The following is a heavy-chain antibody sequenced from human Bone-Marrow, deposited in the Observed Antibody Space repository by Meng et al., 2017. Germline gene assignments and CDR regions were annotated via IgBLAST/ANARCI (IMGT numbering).Heavy chain of an antibody. CDR1: GFTFSSYS. V-gene: IGHV3-21*01. CDR2: ISSSSSYI. J-gene: IGHJ4*02. Sequence: ETLSLTCAVSGFTFSSYSMNWVRQSPGKGLEWVSSISSSSSYIYYADSVKGRFTISRDNAKNSLYLQMNSLRAEDTAGYYCASYGGDSTDYWGQGNLVTGAS. CDR3: ASYGGDSTDY. D-gene: IGHD2-21*02.